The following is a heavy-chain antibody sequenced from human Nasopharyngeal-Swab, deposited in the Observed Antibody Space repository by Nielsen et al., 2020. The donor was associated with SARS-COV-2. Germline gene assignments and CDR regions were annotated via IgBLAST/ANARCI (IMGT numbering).Heavy chain of an antibody. CDR2: IKQDGSEK. Sequence: GESLKISCAASGFTFSSYWMHWVRQAPGKGLEWVANIKQDGSEKYYVDSVKGRFTISRDNAKNSLHLQMNSLRAEDTAVYYCARDTQFSGEYDYVWGSYRHWGQGTLVTVSS. J-gene: IGHJ4*02. V-gene: IGHV3-7*01. CDR3: ARDTQFSGEYDYVWGSYRH. D-gene: IGHD3-16*02. CDR1: GFTFSSYW.